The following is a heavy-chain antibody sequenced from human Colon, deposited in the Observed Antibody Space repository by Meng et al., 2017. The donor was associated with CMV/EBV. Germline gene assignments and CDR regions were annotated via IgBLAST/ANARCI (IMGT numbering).Heavy chain of an antibody. CDR3: AASRGWWRIDF. J-gene: IGHJ4*02. CDR2: RGYGGKT. Sequence: QVRLQESGPRVVTPSGTLSLTCAVSGASVSNDWWWTWVRQAPGKGLEGIGERGYGGKTNYNPSLENRVTISGDESENQFSLTLTSVTAADTAVYFCAASRGWWRIDFWGQGTLVTVSS. V-gene: IGHV4-4*02. D-gene: IGHD6-19*01. CDR1: GASVSNDWW.